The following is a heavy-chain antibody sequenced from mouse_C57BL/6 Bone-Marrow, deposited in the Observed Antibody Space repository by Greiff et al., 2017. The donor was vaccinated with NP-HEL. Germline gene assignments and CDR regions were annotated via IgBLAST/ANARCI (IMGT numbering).Heavy chain of an antibody. CDR2: ISYDGSN. Sequence: EVQLQESGPGLVKPSQSLSLTCSVTGYSITSGYYWNWIRQFPGNKLEWMGYISYDGSNNYKPSLKNRIYITRDTAKNQFFLKLNSVTTEDTATYYCARDPGGYYGGFAYWGQGTLVTVSA. J-gene: IGHJ3*01. D-gene: IGHD1-2*01. CDR1: GYSITSGYY. V-gene: IGHV3-6*01. CDR3: ARDPGGYYGGFAY.